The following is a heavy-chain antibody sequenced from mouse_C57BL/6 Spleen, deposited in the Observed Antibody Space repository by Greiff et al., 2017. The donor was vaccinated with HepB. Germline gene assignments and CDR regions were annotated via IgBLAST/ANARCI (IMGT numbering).Heavy chain of an antibody. CDR3: ARKGLMPPSIYYDYDWFAY. J-gene: IGHJ3*01. V-gene: IGHV14-3*01. Sequence: EVQLQQSVAELVRPGASVKLSCTASGFNIKNTYMHWVKQRPEQGLEWIGRIDPANGNTKYAPKFQGKATITADKTSNTAYLQLSSLTSEDTAIYYCARKGLMPPSIYYDYDWFAYWGQGTLVTVSA. CDR2: IDPANGNT. D-gene: IGHD2-4*01. CDR1: GFNIKNTY.